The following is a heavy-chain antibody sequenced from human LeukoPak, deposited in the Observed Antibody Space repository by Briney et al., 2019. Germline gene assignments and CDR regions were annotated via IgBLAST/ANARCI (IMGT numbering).Heavy chain of an antibody. Sequence: GGSLRLSCAASGFTFSNAWMSWVRQAPGKGLEWVGRIKSKTDGGTTDYAAPVKGRFTISRDDSKNTLYLQMNSLKTEDTAVYYCTTDRSVVVPAAHLYNWFDPWGQGTLVTVSS. D-gene: IGHD2-2*01. CDR3: TTDRSVVVPAAHLYNWFDP. CDR2: IKSKTDGGTT. V-gene: IGHV3-15*01. J-gene: IGHJ5*02. CDR1: GFTFSNAW.